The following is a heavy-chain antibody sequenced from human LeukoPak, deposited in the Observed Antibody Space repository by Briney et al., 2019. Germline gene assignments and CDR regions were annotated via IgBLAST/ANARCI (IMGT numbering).Heavy chain of an antibody. J-gene: IGHJ4*02. CDR1: GYSFTNYW. D-gene: IGHD1-26*01. CDR2: IFLSDPDT. CDR3: ATYSVTYSKTFDY. Sequence: NAGESLKISCKDSGYSFTNYWIGWVRQMPGKGLEWMGIIFLSDPDTRYSPSFQGQVTISADKSISTAYLRWSLLKASDTAMYYCATYSVTYSKTFDYWGQGTLVTVSS. V-gene: IGHV5-51*01.